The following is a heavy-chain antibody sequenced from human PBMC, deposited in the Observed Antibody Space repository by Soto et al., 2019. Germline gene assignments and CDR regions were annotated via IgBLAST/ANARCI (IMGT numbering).Heavy chain of an antibody. Sequence: EVQLVESGGGLVQPGGSLRLSCSASGFTFSSYDMHWVRQGPGKGLEWVSAIGTAGDTNYAGSVKGRFNISRENAKNSLYRQMNSMRAGDTAIYFCARAIGPTLFDYWGQGTLVTVSS. CDR1: GFTFSSYD. V-gene: IGHV3-13*04. CDR2: IGTAGDT. CDR3: ARAIGPTLFDY. D-gene: IGHD3-22*01. J-gene: IGHJ4*02.